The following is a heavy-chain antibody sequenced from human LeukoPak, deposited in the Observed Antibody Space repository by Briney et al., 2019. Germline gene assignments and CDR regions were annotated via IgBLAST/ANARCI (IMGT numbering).Heavy chain of an antibody. CDR3: AKKWLRRNWFDP. J-gene: IGHJ5*02. V-gene: IGHV1-69*05. CDR1: GGAFSSYA. CDR2: IIPIFGTA. D-gene: IGHD5-12*01. Sequence: SVKVSCKASGGAFSSYAISWVRQAPGQGLEWMGGIIPIFGTANYAQKFQGRVTITTDESTSTAYMELSSLRSEDTAVYYCAKKWLRRNWFDPWGQGTLVTVSS.